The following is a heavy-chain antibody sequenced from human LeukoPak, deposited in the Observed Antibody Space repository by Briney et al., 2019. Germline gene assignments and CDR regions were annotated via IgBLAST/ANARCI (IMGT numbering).Heavy chain of an antibody. D-gene: IGHD5-18*01. V-gene: IGHV3-23*01. CDR2: IGGSGDGT. CDR1: GFIFSSYA. J-gene: IGHJ4*02. Sequence: PGGSLRLSCAASGFIFSSYAMSWVRQAPGKGLEWVSAIGGSGDGTFYADSVKGRFTISRDNAKNSLYLQMNSLRAEDTAVYYCARAPARYSYGGIDYWGQGTLVTVSS. CDR3: ARAPARYSYGGIDY.